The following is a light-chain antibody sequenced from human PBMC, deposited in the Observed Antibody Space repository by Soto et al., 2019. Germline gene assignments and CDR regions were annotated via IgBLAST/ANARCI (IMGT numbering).Light chain of an antibody. J-gene: IGKJ4*01. CDR1: QSVSSND. Sequence: EIVLTQSPGTLSLSPWESATLSCRASQSVSSNDLAWYLQKPGQAPRFLIYGASSRATGIPDRFSGSGSGTDFTLTISRLEPEDLAVYYCQQYGSSPLTFGGGTKVDIK. CDR3: QQYGSSPLT. V-gene: IGKV3-20*01. CDR2: GAS.